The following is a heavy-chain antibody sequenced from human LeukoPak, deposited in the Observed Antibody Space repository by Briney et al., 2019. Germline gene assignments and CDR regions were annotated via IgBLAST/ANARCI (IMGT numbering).Heavy chain of an antibody. J-gene: IGHJ4*02. CDR1: GYSISSGYY. Sequence: SETLSLTCTASGYSISSGYYWGWIRQPPGKGLEWIGSIYHSGSTYYNPSLKSRVTISVDTSKNQFSLKLSSVTAADTAVYYCASSRITMVRGLLYYFDYWGQGTLVTVSS. D-gene: IGHD3-10*01. CDR3: ASSRITMVRGLLYYFDY. V-gene: IGHV4-38-2*02. CDR2: IYHSGST.